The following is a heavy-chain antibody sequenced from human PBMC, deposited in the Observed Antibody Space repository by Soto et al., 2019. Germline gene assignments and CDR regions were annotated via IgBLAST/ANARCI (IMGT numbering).Heavy chain of an antibody. J-gene: IGHJ6*02. CDR3: AREGYSNYVTGMDV. CDR1: GGSISSGDYY. CDR2: IYYSGST. D-gene: IGHD4-4*01. V-gene: IGHV4-30-4*01. Sequence: SETLSLTCTVSGGSISSGDYYWSWIRQPPGKGLEWIGYIYYSGSTYYNPSLKSRVTISVDTSKNQFSLKLSSVTAADTAVYYCAREGYSNYVTGMDVWGQGTTVTVSS.